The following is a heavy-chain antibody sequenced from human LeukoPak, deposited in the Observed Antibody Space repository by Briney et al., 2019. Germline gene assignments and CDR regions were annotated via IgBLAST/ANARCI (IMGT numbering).Heavy chain of an antibody. CDR3: AREEMATVTIDY. V-gene: IGHV3-30-3*01. CDR1: GFTFSSYA. Sequence: PGRSLRLPCAASGFTFSSYAMHWVRQAPGKGLEWVAVISYDGSNKYYADSVKGRFTISRDNSKNTLYLQMNSLRAEDTAVYYCAREEMATVTIDYWGQGTLVTVSS. CDR2: ISYDGSNK. D-gene: IGHD5-24*01. J-gene: IGHJ4*02.